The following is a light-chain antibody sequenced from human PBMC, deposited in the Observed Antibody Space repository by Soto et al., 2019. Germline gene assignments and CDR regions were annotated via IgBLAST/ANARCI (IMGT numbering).Light chain of an antibody. Sequence: QSALTQPPSASGAPGQRGTISCSGNRSNIGSNTVHWYQQFPGTAPKLLVYRTDHRPSGVPDRFSGSKSGTSASLAISGPKSEDESYYYGASWDDMLSGPVLGGGTKLTVL. V-gene: IGLV1-44*01. J-gene: IGLJ2*01. CDR1: RSNIGSNT. CDR3: ASWDDMLSGPV. CDR2: RTD.